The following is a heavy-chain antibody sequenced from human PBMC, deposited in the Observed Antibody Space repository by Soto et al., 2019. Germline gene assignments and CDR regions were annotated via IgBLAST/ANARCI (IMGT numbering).Heavy chain of an antibody. CDR1: GFTFSSYE. V-gene: IGHV3-48*03. CDR3: ARDPPTVVIPWNWFDP. CDR2: ISSSGSTI. Sequence: GGSLRLSCAASGFTFSSYEMNWVRQAPGKGLEWVSYISSSGSTIYYADSVKGRFTISRDNAKNSLYLQMNSLRAEDTAVYYCARDPPTVVIPWNWFDPWGQGTLVTVSS. J-gene: IGHJ5*02. D-gene: IGHD4-17*01.